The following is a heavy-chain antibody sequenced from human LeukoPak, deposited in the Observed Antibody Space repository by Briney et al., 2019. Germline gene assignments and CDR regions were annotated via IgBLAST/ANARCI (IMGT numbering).Heavy chain of an antibody. Sequence: PGGSLRLSCAASGFTFSRYAMHWVPQAPGRALEYVSAITSNGGSTYYANSVKGRFIISRDNSKNTLYLQLGSLRAADMAMYYCATAGGSQYAEYFQHWSQGTLVTVSS. V-gene: IGHV3-64*01. D-gene: IGHD2-15*01. J-gene: IGHJ1*01. CDR2: ITSNGGST. CDR3: ATAGGSQYAEYFQH. CDR1: GFTFSRYA.